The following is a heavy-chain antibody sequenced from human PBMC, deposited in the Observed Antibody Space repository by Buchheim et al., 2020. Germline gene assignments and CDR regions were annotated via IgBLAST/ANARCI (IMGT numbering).Heavy chain of an antibody. CDR1: GGSISSSNW. CDR3: ARETRDYYDSSGYYFRYYYYGMDV. V-gene: IGHV4-4*02. Sequence: QVQPQESGPGLVKPSGTLSLTCAVSGGSISSSNWWSWVRQPPGKGLEWIGEIYHSGSTNYNPSLKSRVTISVDKSKNQFSLKLSSVTAADTAVYYCARETRDYYDSSGYYFRYYYYGMDVWGQGTT. J-gene: IGHJ6*02. CDR2: IYHSGST. D-gene: IGHD3-22*01.